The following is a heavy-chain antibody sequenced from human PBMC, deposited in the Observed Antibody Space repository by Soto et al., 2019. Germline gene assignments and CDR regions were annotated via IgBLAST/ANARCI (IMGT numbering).Heavy chain of an antibody. D-gene: IGHD5-18*01. J-gene: IGHJ4*02. CDR1: GYNFSAYY. V-gene: IGHV1-8*01. CDR2: LNPRNGQT. Sequence: QVQLVQSGAAVKKPGASVKVSCQTSGYNFSAYYFNWVRPAAGQGPEWMGWLNPRNGQTGYVQKFRGRVTMTRDTPIATVYLELKRLTSEDTAIYFCARETDTSMVDYWGQGTLVTVSS. CDR3: ARETDTSMVDY.